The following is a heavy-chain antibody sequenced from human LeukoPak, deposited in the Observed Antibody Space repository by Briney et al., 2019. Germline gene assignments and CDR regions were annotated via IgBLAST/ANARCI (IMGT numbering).Heavy chain of an antibody. V-gene: IGHV3-23*01. J-gene: IGHJ4*02. CDR1: GFTFSSYA. CDR2: ISGSGGST. CDR3: AKDPGRWVGYFDC. D-gene: IGHD5-24*01. Sequence: GGSLRLSCAASGFTFSSYAMSWVRQAPGKGLEWVSAISGSGGSTYYADSVKGRFTISRDNSKNTLYLQMNSLRAEDTAVYFCAKDPGRWVGYFDCWGQGTLVTVSS.